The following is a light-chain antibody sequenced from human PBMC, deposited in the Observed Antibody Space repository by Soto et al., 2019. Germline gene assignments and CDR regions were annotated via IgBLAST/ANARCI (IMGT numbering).Light chain of an antibody. Sequence: EIGLRQSPGALSLSPEERATLSCRASQSVSSSYLAWYQQKPGQAPRLLIYAASTRATGIPARFSGSGSGTDFTLTISSLQSDDFALYFCQQYNNWPQTFGQGSNV. CDR3: QQYNNWPQT. J-gene: IGKJ1*01. CDR2: AAS. CDR1: QSVSSSY. V-gene: IGKV3-15*01.